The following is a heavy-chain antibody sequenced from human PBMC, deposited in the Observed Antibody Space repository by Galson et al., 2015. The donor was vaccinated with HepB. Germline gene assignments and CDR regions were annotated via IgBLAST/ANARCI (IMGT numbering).Heavy chain of an antibody. D-gene: IGHD3-10*01. J-gene: IGHJ1*01. CDR2: ISGSGGGT. CDR3: ARDRSGYVQH. CDR1: GFTFSSYA. V-gene: IGHV3-23*01. Sequence: SLRLSCAASGFTFSSYAMSWVRQAPGKGLEWVSAISGSGGGTYYAESVKGRFTISRDNSKNTLYLQMNSLRAEDTAVYYCARDRSGYVQHWGQGTLVTVSS.